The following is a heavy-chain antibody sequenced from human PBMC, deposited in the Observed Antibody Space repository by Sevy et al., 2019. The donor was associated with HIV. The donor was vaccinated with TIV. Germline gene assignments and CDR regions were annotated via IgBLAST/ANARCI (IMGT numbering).Heavy chain of an antibody. D-gene: IGHD3-3*01. Sequence: GGSLRLSCAASGFTFSSYWMSWVRQAPGKGLEWVANIKQDGSEKYYVDSVKGRFTISRDNAKNSLYLQMNSLRAEDTAVYYCARDHYDFWSGLRYYYYGMDVWGQGTTVTVSS. CDR1: GFTFSSYW. CDR3: ARDHYDFWSGLRYYYYGMDV. J-gene: IGHJ6*02. V-gene: IGHV3-7*01. CDR2: IKQDGSEK.